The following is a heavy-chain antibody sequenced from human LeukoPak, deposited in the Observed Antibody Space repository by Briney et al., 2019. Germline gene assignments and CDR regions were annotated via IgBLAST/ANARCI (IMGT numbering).Heavy chain of an antibody. D-gene: IGHD3-9*01. CDR2: ISAYNANT. V-gene: IGHV1-18*01. CDR1: GYTFTSYG. CDR3: ARGRHFYFDILTAPG. Sequence: ASVKVSCKASGYTFTSYGLSWVRQAPGQGLEWMGWISAYNANTNYAQNLQGRVTMTTDTSTTTAYMELRSLRSDDTAVYYCARGRHFYFDILTAPGWGQGTLVTVSS. J-gene: IGHJ4*02.